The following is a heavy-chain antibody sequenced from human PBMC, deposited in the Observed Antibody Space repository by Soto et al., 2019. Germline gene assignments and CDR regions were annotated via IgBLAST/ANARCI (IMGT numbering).Heavy chain of an antibody. CDR2: IYWNDDN. CDR1: GFSLSSNAVG. V-gene: IGHV2-5*01. CDR3: AHGSGWLSDY. J-gene: IGHJ4*02. Sequence: QITLKESGPPLLKPTQTLTLTCTFSGFSLSSNAVGVNWIRQPPGKALEWLALIYWNDDNHYSPSLRSRLTSTKDTSKNQVVLTMTNVDPVDTATYYCAHGSGWLSDYWGQGTLVTVSS. D-gene: IGHD6-19*01.